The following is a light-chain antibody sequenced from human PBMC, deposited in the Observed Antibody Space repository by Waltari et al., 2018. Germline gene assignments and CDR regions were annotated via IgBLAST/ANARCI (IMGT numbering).Light chain of an antibody. CDR1: QGVSSS. CDR2: ATS. V-gene: IGKV1-8*01. CDR3: QQYYSYPYT. J-gene: IGKJ2*01. Sequence: AIRLTQSPSSFSASLGDRVPITCRASQGVSSSLAWYQQKPGKAPKLLIFATSTLQSGVPSRFSGSGSGTEFTLTVSCLQSEDFATYYCQQYYSYPYTFGQGTKLEIK.